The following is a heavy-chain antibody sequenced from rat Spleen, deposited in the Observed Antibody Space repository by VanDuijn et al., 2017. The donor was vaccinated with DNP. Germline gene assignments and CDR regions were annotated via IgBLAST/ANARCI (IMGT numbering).Heavy chain of an antibody. V-gene: IGHV5-7*01. Sequence: EVQLVESGGGLVQPGRSLKLSCAASGFSFSDYNMAWVRQAPKKGLEWVAYIGSPAYAPYSTDSVKVRFTISRDNAENTVYLQMSSLRSEDTATYYCASVAPIAPLSTSNYWGQGVMVTVSS. D-gene: IGHD1-2*01. CDR2: IGSPAYAP. J-gene: IGHJ2*01. CDR3: ASVAPIAPLSTSNY. CDR1: GFSFSDYN.